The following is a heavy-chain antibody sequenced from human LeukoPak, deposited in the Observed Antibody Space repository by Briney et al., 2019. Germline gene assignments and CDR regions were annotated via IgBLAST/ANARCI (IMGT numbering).Heavy chain of an antibody. CDR2: ISESATST. Sequence: GGSLRLSCAASGFSFSDYTMTWIRQAPGKGLEWVSSISESATSTFYADFVKGRSTISRDNARNSLYLQMNSLRDEDTAVYYCARVAVGRYDFDHWGRGTLVTVSS. CDR1: GFSFSDYT. CDR3: ARVAVGRYDFDH. J-gene: IGHJ4*01. V-gene: IGHV3-11*04. D-gene: IGHD1-26*01.